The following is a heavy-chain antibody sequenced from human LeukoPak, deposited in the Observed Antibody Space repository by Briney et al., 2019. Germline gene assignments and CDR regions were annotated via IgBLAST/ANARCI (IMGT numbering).Heavy chain of an antibody. D-gene: IGHD3-22*01. V-gene: IGHV4-39*01. J-gene: IGHJ4*02. Sequence: SETLSLTCIVSGGSISSSSYYWGWIRQPPGKGLEWIGRIYYSGSTYYNPSLKSRVTISVDTSKNQFSLKLSSVTAAGTAVYYCARQGYTYYYDSSGYYPFDYWGQGTLVTVSS. CDR2: IYYSGST. CDR3: ARQGYTYYYDSSGYYPFDY. CDR1: GGSISSSSYY.